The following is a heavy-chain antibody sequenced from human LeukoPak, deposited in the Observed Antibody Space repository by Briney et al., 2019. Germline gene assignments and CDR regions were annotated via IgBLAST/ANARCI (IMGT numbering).Heavy chain of an antibody. D-gene: IGHD2-15*01. CDR3: ARLDREYCSGGSCYGGMLDY. CDR1: GGSISSSSYY. Sequence: PSETLSLTCTVSGGSISSSSYYWGWIRQPPGKGLEWIGNIYYSGSTYYNPSRKSRVTISIDTSKKQFSLQLSSVTAADAAVYYGARLDREYCSGGSCYGGMLDYWGQGTLVTVSS. CDR2: IYYSGST. J-gene: IGHJ4*02. V-gene: IGHV4-39*01.